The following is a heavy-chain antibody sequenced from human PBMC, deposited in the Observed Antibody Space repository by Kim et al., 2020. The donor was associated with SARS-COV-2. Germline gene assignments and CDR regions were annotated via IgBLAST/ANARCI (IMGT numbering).Heavy chain of an antibody. J-gene: IGHJ4*02. CDR2: ISADGSQK. CDR1: GFIFSNSW. CDR3: TRSLEY. Sequence: GGSLRLSCAASGFIFSNSWMTWVRQAPGKGLEWVATISADGSQKYHVDSVKGRFTTSRDNDENSLYLQMHSLRVEDTAIYYCTRSLEYRGQGTLVTVSS. V-gene: IGHV3-7*01.